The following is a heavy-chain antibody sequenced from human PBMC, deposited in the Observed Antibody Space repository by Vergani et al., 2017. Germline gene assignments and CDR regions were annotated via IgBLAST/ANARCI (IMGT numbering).Heavy chain of an antibody. Sequence: EVQLVESGGGLVQPGGSLRLSCAASGFTFSSYWMSWVRQAPGKGLEWVANIKQDGSEKYYVDSVKGRFTISRDNAKNSLYLQMNSLRAEDTAVYYCARDRLRSRPSYGSGSYYYYYGMDVWGQGTTVTVSS. J-gene: IGHJ6*02. V-gene: IGHV3-7*03. D-gene: IGHD3-10*01. CDR1: GFTFSSYW. CDR2: IKQDGSEK. CDR3: ARDRLRSRPSYGSGSYYYYYGMDV.